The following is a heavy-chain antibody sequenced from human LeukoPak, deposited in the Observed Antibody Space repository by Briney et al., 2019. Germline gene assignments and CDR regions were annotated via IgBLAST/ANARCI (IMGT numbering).Heavy chain of an antibody. V-gene: IGHV1-2*02. Sequence: ASVKASCKASGYTFTGYYMHWVRQAPGQGLEWMGWINPNSGGTNYAQKFQGRVTMTRDTSISTAYMELSRLRSYDTAVYDCARXXGXXXXELSDYXGQGTLVTVSS. J-gene: IGHJ4*02. D-gene: IGHD3-10*01. CDR2: INPNSGGT. CDR1: GYTFTGYY. CDR3: ARXXGXXXXELSDY.